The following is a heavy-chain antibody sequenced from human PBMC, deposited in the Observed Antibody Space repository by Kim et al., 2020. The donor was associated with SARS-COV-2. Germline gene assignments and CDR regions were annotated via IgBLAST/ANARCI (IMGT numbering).Heavy chain of an antibody. CDR2: ISGSGDRT. Sequence: GGSLRLSCAASGFTFNNYVMNWVRQAPGEGLEWVSGISGSGDRTYYADSVKGRFTISRDNSKNTLSLQMNSLRVEDSAVYHCAKKRMSGNYYWDFDYWGQGALVTVSS. V-gene: IGHV3-23*01. J-gene: IGHJ4*02. D-gene: IGHD3-10*01. CDR1: GFTFNNYV. CDR3: AKKRMSGNYYWDFDY.